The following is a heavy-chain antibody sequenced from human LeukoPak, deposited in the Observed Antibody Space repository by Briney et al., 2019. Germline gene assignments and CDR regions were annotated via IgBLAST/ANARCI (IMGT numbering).Heavy chain of an antibody. CDR1: GGSISSYY. V-gene: IGHV4-59*12. J-gene: IGHJ3*02. CDR2: IYYNGST. Sequence: SETLSLTCTVSGGSISSYYWSWIRQPPGKGLEWIGYIYYNGSTNYTPSLKSRVTISLDTSKNQFSLKLRSVTAADTAVYYCARDSIAAAGSLDAFDIWGQGTMVTVSS. D-gene: IGHD6-13*01. CDR3: ARDSIAAAGSLDAFDI.